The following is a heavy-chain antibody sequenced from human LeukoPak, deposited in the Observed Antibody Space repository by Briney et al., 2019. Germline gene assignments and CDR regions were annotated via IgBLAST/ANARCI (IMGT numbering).Heavy chain of an antibody. CDR1: GGSISSYY. V-gene: IGHV4-59*12. J-gene: IGHJ4*02. CDR3: ARVPAVDYYDRTHYYFDY. Sequence: SETLSLTCTVSGGSISSYYWSWIRQPPGKGLEWIGYIYYSGSTYYNPSLKSRVTISVDTSKNQFSLKLSSVTAADTAVYYCARVPAVDYYDRTHYYFDYWGQGTLVIVSS. D-gene: IGHD3-22*01. CDR2: IYYSGST.